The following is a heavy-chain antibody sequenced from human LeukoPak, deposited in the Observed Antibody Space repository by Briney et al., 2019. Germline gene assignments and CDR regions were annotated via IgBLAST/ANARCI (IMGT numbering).Heavy chain of an antibody. CDR2: INHSGST. J-gene: IGHJ4*02. Sequence: SETLSLTCAVYGGSFSGYYWSWIRQPPGKGLEWIGEINHSGSTNYNPSLKSRVTISVDTSKNQFSLKLSSVTAADTAVCYCARKAVVVAVPFDYWGQGTLVTVSS. CDR3: ARKAVVVAVPFDY. CDR1: GGSFSGYY. V-gene: IGHV4-34*01. D-gene: IGHD2-15*01.